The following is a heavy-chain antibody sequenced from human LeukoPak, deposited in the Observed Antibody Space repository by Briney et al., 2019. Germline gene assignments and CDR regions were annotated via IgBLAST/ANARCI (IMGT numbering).Heavy chain of an antibody. CDR2: TYYRSKWYN. V-gene: IGHV6-1*01. Sequence: SQTLSLTCAISGDSVSNNSAVWNWIRQSPSRGLEWLGRTYYRSKWYNDYGASVKSRITINPDTSKNQFSLQLNSVTPEDTAVYYCARVPYYDFQADAFDIWGQGTMVTVSS. J-gene: IGHJ3*02. D-gene: IGHD3-3*01. CDR1: GDSVSNNSAV. CDR3: ARVPYYDFQADAFDI.